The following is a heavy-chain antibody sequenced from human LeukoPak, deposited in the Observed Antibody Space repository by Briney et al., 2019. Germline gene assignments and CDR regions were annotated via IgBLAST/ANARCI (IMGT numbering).Heavy chain of an antibody. CDR3: AREFHYGSGTSFDY. D-gene: IGHD3-10*01. V-gene: IGHV1-18*01. J-gene: IGHJ4*02. CDR1: GYTFSNFG. CDR2: ISAYLGNT. Sequence: ASVKVSCKASGYTFSNFGITWVRRAPGQGREWMGWISAYLGNTNYAQKFQGRVTMTTDTSTSTAYLELRSLSSADTAVYYCAREFHYGSGTSFDYWGQGSLVTVSS.